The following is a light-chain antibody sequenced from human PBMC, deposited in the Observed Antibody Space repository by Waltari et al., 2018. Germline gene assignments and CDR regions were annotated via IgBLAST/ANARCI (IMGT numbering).Light chain of an antibody. Sequence: QSVLTPPPSVSGAPGQRVAISCTGSSYNFASCYDVNSYQKLPGTAPKLLIYGNTNRPSGVPDRFSVSKSATSASLAITGLQAEDEADYYCQSYDSSLSGWVFGGGTRLTVL. V-gene: IGLV1-40*01. CDR1: SYNFASCYD. CDR3: QSYDSSLSGWV. CDR2: GNT. J-gene: IGLJ3*02.